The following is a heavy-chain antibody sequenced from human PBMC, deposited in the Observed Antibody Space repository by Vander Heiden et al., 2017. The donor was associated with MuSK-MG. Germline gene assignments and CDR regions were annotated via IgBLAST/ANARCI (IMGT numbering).Heavy chain of an antibody. V-gene: IGHV3-23*04. CDR2: ISGSGGST. CDR1: GFPFRSYA. Sequence: EVQLVESGGGLVQPGGCLRLSCSASGFPFRSYAMSWVRQAPGKGLEWVSAISGSGGSTYYADSVKGRFTISRDNSKNTLYLQMNSLRAEDTAVYYCAKGPNYDILTGSYFPFDYWGQGTLVTVSS. CDR3: AKGPNYDILTGSYFPFDY. D-gene: IGHD3-9*01. J-gene: IGHJ4*02.